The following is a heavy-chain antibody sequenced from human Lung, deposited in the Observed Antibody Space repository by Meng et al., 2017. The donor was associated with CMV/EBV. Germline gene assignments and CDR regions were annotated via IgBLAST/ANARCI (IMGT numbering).Heavy chain of an antibody. CDR3: AREYGTGNYWPQPFGY. CDR2: VNTNTGHP. J-gene: IGHJ4*02. CDR1: GYTFNTKG. V-gene: IGHV7-4-1*02. Sequence: QVHLVQSGSELRKPLASVKISFKTSGYTFNTKGMIWVRQAPGQGLEWMGGVNTNTGHPTSAQGFTGRFVFLVDASVRTAYLQINNPEAEDTAVYYCAREYGTGNYWPQPFGYWGQGTLVTVSS. D-gene: IGHD3-10*01.